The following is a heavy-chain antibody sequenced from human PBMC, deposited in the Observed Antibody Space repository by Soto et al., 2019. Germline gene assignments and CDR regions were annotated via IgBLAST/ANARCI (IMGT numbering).Heavy chain of an antibody. Sequence: ASVKVSCKVSGYTLTELSMHWVRQAPGKGLEWMGGFDPEDGETIYAQRFQGRVTMTEDTSTDTAYMELSSLRSEDTAVYYCAVLAKEGPHAFWIGYYEIYLDYWGQGTLVIVSA. V-gene: IGHV1-24*01. J-gene: IGHJ4*02. CDR1: GYTLTELS. CDR2: FDPEDGET. CDR3: AVLAKEGPHAFWIGYYEIYLDY. D-gene: IGHD3-3*01.